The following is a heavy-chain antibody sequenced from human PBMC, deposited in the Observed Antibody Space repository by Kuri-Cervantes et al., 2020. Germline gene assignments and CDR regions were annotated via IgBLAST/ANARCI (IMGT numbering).Heavy chain of an antibody. CDR1: GFTFSNYV. Sequence: GESLKISCADSGFTFSNYVMHWVRQAAGKGLEWVAVISYDGSNKYYADSVKGRFTISRDNSKNTLYLQMNSLRAEDTAVYYCARDGYSTTDECYYYGMDVWGQGTTVTVSS. CDR3: ARDGYSTTDECYYYGMDV. V-gene: IGHV3-30*03. J-gene: IGHJ6*02. CDR2: ISYDGSNK. D-gene: IGHD4-11*01.